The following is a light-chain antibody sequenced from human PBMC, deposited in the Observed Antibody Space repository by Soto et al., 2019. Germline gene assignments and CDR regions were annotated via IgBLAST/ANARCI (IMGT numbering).Light chain of an antibody. CDR1: SSNIGAGYD. Sequence: QSVLTQPPSVSGAPGQRVTISCIGSSSNIGAGYDVHWYQQRPGAAPKLLISANINRPSGVPDRFSGSKSGTSASLAITGLQADDEGDYYCQSYDSTLSARYVFGTGTKVTVL. V-gene: IGLV1-40*01. CDR3: QSYDSTLSARYV. J-gene: IGLJ1*01. CDR2: ANI.